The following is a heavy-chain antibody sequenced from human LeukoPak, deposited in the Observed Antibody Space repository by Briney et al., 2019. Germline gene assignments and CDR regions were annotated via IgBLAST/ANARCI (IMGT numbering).Heavy chain of an antibody. D-gene: IGHD3-9*01. CDR2: IWYDGSNK. CDR3: AREYYDILTGYPLGYGMDV. J-gene: IGHJ6*04. Sequence: GGSLRLSCAASGFTFSSYGMHWVRQAPGKGLEGVAVIWYDGSNKYYADSVKGRFTISRDNSKNTLYLQMNSLRAEDTAVYYCAREYYDILTGYPLGYGMDVWGKGTTVTVSS. V-gene: IGHV3-33*01. CDR1: GFTFSSYG.